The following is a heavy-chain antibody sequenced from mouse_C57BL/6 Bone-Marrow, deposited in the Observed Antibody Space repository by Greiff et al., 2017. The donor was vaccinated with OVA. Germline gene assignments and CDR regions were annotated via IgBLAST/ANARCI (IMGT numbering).Heavy chain of an antibody. CDR3: ARRNYGGLNYFDY. CDR2: INPNNGGT. J-gene: IGHJ2*01. D-gene: IGHD1-1*01. CDR1: GYTFTDYN. V-gene: IGHV1-18*01. Sequence: EVQLQESGPELVKPGASVKIPCKASGYTFTDYNMDWVKQSHGKSLEWIGDINPNNGGTIYNQKFKGKATLTVDKSSSTAYMELRSLTSEDTAVYYCARRNYGGLNYFDYWGQGTTLTVSS.